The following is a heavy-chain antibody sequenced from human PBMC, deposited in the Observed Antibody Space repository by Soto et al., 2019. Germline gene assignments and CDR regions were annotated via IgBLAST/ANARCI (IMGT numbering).Heavy chain of an antibody. CDR3: AKDWRQQQLSGFDY. D-gene: IGHD6-13*01. CDR2: VSFDGRDK. J-gene: IGHJ4*02. V-gene: IGHV3-30*18. Sequence: QVQLVESGGGVVQPGRSLRLSCAASGFTFSNYGMHWVRQAPGKGVEWVALVSFDGRDKYYADSVKGRFTISRDDSKNTLFLQMTSLRTGDTAVYYCAKDWRQQQLSGFDYWGQGTLVTVSS. CDR1: GFTFSNYG.